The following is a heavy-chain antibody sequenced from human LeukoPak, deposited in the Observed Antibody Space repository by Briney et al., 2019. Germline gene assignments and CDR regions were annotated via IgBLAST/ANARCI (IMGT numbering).Heavy chain of an antibody. CDR2: IYSGGST. J-gene: IGHJ4*02. D-gene: IGHD3-22*01. CDR3: ARDPMYYDSSGYYNY. Sequence: GGSRRLSCSASGLTVSSNYMTWVPQAPGKGLEWVSVIYSGGSTYYADSVKGRFTISRHNSKNTLYLQMNSLRAEDTAVYYCARDPMYYDSSGYYNYWGQGTLVTVSS. V-gene: IGHV3-53*04. CDR1: GLTVSSNY.